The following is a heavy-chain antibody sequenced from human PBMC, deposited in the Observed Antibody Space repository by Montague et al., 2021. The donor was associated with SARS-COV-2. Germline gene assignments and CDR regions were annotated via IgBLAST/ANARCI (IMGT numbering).Heavy chain of an antibody. CDR2: IHHGGST. CDR1: GGSFSTYS. D-gene: IGHD3-10*01. J-gene: IGHJ6*03. CDR3: ARLGDGVVPSPILGVGPYYSYYYMDV. V-gene: IGHV4-34*01. Sequence: SETLSLTCAVHGGSFSTYSWNWIRQPPGKGPEWIGEIHHGGSTSYNPSLKSRVTISADTSKNQFSLKLTSVAAADTAVYYCARLGDGVVPSPILGVGPYYSYYYMDVWGKGTTVTVSS.